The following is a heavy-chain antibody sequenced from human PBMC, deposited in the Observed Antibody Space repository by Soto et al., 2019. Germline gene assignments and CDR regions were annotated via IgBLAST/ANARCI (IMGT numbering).Heavy chain of an antibody. Sequence: EVQLLESGGGLIQPGGSLRLSCEASGFTFSNYGMTWVRLAPGKGLAWVSTISGSGGRTFYADTVKGRFTISRDNSKNTLYLQMKSLRAEDTAVYYCAKEMIASTLADFFDYWGQGTLVTVSS. D-gene: IGHD2-21*01. CDR3: AKEMIASTLADFFDY. J-gene: IGHJ4*02. V-gene: IGHV3-23*01. CDR2: ISGSGGRT. CDR1: GFTFSNYG.